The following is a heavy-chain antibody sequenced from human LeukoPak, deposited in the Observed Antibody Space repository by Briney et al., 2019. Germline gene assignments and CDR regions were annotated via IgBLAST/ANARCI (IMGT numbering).Heavy chain of an antibody. V-gene: IGHV4-31*03. D-gene: IGHD3-10*01. CDR3: AREGGGGSGSYFNWFDP. CDR1: GGSISSGGYY. CDR2: IYYSGST. Sequence: PSETLSLTCTVSGGSISSGGYYWSWIRQHPGKGLEWIGYIYYSGSTYYNPSLKSRVTISVDTSKNQFSLKLSSVTAADTAVYYCAREGGGGSGSYFNWFDPWGQGTLVTVSS. J-gene: IGHJ5*02.